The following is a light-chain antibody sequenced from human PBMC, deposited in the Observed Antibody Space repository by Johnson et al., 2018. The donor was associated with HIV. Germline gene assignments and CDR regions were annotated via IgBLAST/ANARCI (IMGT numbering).Light chain of an antibody. CDR1: SSNIGNNY. CDR2: ENN. J-gene: IGLJ1*01. CDR3: GTWDSSLILYV. Sequence: QSVLTQPPSVSAAPGQKVTISCSGRSSNIGNNYVSWYQQLPGTAPKLLIYENNKRPSGIPDRFSGSKSGTSATLGINGLQTGDEADYYCGTWDSSLILYVFRTGTKVTVL. V-gene: IGLV1-51*02.